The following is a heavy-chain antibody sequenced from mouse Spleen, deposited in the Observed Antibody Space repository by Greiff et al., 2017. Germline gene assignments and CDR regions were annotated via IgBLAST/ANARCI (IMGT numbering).Heavy chain of an antibody. J-gene: IGHJ3*01. D-gene: IGHD2-4*01. Sequence: EVQLQESGPGLVKPSQSLSLTCSVTGYSITSGYYWNWIRQFPGNKLEWMGYISYDGSNNYNPSLKNRISITRDTSKNQFFLKLNSVTTEDTATYYCASYDYDGFPWFAYWGQGTLVTVSA. CDR1: GYSITSGYY. V-gene: IGHV3-6*01. CDR2: ISYDGSN. CDR3: ASYDYDGFPWFAY.